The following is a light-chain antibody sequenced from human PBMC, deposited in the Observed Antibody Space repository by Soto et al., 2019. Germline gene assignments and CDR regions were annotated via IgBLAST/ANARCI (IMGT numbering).Light chain of an antibody. V-gene: IGKV3-20*01. J-gene: IGKJ1*01. CDR2: GAF. CDR1: QSISTSS. Sequence: DIVFTQSPLTLSFYPFEMATLNCRASQSISTSSLAWYRQKPGQAPRLLIYGAFNRATGIPDRFSGGGSGTDFTLTITRLEPEDFAVYYCQYYGNSPLTFGQGTKVDIK. CDR3: QYYGNSPLT.